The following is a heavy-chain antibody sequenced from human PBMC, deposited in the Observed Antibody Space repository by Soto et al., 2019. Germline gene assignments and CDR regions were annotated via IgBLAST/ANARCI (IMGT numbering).Heavy chain of an antibody. Sequence: QVQLQQWGAGLLKPSETLSLTCAVSGGHFSGYYWSWIRQTPGKGLEWIGGINNRGGTNFNPSLESRVTISVDASKNQLSLHLRSATAADTAVYYCARDGFCSGGTCRVGNWFDPWPQGTLVTVSS. V-gene: IGHV4-34*02. J-gene: IGHJ5*02. CDR2: INNRGGT. CDR3: ARDGFCSGGTCRVGNWFDP. D-gene: IGHD2-15*01. CDR1: GGHFSGYY.